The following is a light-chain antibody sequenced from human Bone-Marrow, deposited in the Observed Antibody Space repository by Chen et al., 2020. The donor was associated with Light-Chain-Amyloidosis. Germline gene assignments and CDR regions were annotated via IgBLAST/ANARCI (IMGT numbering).Light chain of an antibody. CDR3: AAWDDSLNGGV. V-gene: IGLV1-44*01. Sequence: SVLPPPPTSSGSPCPRVTSPRSGSSSNIGSNIGRWYQQLPGTAPKLLIYANNQRPSGVPARFSGSKSGTSASLAISGRQSEDEADYYCAAWDDSLNGGVFGGGTKLTVL. CDR1: SSNIGSNI. J-gene: IGLJ3*02. CDR2: ANN.